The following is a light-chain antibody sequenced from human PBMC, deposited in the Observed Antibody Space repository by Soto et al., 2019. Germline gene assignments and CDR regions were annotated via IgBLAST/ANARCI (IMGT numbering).Light chain of an antibody. J-gene: IGKJ2*01. CDR2: AAS. V-gene: IGKV1-39*01. CDR1: QSISIY. CDR3: QQSYSIPYT. Sequence: DIQMTQSPSSLSASVGDRVTITCRASQSISIYLNWYQQKPGKAPKLLISAASSLQSGVPSRFSGSGSGTDFNLTISSLQPEDFATYYCQQSYSIPYTFGQGTKLETK.